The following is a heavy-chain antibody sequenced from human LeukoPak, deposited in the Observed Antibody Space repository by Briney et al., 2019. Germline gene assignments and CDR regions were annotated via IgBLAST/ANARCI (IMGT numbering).Heavy chain of an antibody. CDR3: VRDYYYGSGTKGVFDY. V-gene: IGHV3-33*01. J-gene: IGHJ4*02. Sequence: GGSLRLSCAVSGFTFRNYGVHWVRQAPGKGLEWVSVIWYDGSNKYYADSVKGRFTISRDNSKNTLNLQMNSLRAEDTAVYYCVRDYYYGSGTKGVFDYWGQGTLVTVSS. CDR1: GFTFRNYG. D-gene: IGHD3-10*01. CDR2: IWYDGSNK.